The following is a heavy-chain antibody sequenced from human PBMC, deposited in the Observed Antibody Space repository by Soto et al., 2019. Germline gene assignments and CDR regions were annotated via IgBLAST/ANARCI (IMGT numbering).Heavy chain of an antibody. CDR3: ARGASDIVVVPAAIRAFDI. Sequence: ASVKVSCKASGGTFSSYAISWVRQAPGQGLEWMGGIIPIFGTANYAQKFQGRVTITADESTSTAYMELSSLRSEDTAVYYCARGASDIVVVPAAIRAFDIWGQGTMVTVSS. J-gene: IGHJ3*02. D-gene: IGHD2-2*01. V-gene: IGHV1-69*13. CDR1: GGTFSSYA. CDR2: IIPIFGTA.